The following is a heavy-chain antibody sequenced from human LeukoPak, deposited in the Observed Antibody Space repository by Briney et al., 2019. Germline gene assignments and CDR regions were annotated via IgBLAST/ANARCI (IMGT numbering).Heavy chain of an antibody. D-gene: IGHD4-17*01. CDR2: ITGSGGWT. J-gene: IGHJ3*01. Sequence: GGSLRLSCAASGFTFSSYAMSWVRQAPGKGLEWVSAITGSGGWTLYADSVKGRFTISRDNSKNTLYLEMSSLRVEDTAVYYCAKDPNGDYIGAFAVWGQGTMATVSS. CDR1: GFTFSSYA. V-gene: IGHV3-23*01. CDR3: AKDPNGDYIGAFAV.